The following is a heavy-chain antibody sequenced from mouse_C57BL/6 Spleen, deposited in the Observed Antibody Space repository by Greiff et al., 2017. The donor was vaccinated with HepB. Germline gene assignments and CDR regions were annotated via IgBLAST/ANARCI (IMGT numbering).Heavy chain of an antibody. CDR2: IWWDDDK. D-gene: IGHD1-1*01. Sequence: QVTLKVCGPGILQPSQTLSLTCSFSGFSLSTFGMGVGWIRQPSGKGLEWLAHIWWDDDKYYNPALKSRLTISKDTSKNQVFLKIANVDTADTATYYCARPYYYGSSGYFDVWGTGTTVTVSS. CDR1: GFSLSTFGMG. V-gene: IGHV8-8*01. CDR3: ARPYYYGSSGYFDV. J-gene: IGHJ1*03.